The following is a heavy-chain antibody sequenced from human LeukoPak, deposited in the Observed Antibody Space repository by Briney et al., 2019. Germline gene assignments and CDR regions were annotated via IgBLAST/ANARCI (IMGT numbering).Heavy chain of an antibody. CDR1: GGSFSDYY. V-gene: IGHV4-34*01. Sequence: SETLSLTCAVYGGSFSDYYWSWIRQPPGKGLEWIGEINHSGSTDYNPSLKSRVTISVDTSKNQFSLRLNSVTAADTALYYCARIGSHCTRASCYGDYWGQGSLVTVSS. D-gene: IGHD2-2*01. CDR2: INHSGST. J-gene: IGHJ4*02. CDR3: ARIGSHCTRASCYGDY.